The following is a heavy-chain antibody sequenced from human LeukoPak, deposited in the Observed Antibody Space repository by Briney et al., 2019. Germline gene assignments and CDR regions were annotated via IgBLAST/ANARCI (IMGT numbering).Heavy chain of an antibody. CDR3: GREHSGGGY. D-gene: IGHD2-21*01. CDR2: ISSSSSYI. J-gene: IGHJ4*02. Sequence: GGSLRLSCAASGFTFSSYSMNWVRQAPGKGLEWVSSISSSSSYIYYAGSVKGRFTISRDNAKNSLYLQMNSLRAEDTAVYYGGREHSGGGYGGKETLVTVSS. CDR1: GFTFSSYS. V-gene: IGHV3-21*01.